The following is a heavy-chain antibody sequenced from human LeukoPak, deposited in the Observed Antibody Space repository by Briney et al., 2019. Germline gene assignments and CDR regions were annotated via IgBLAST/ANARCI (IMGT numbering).Heavy chain of an antibody. CDR1: GFTLSSYS. V-gene: IGHV3-30*04. J-gene: IGHJ4*02. CDR3: ARGRRYGSQTYVLDY. CDR2: ISLDGSTK. Sequence: GGTLRLSCAASGFTLSSYSIHWVRQAPGRGLEWVAVISLDGSTKYYADSVKGRFTISRDSSKITVYLQMNSLRDEDTAVYYCARGRRYGSQTYVLDYWGPGTLVTVSS. D-gene: IGHD3-10*01.